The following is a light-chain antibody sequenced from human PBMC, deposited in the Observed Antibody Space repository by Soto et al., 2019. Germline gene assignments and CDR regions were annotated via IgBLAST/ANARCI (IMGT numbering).Light chain of an antibody. CDR1: QSISSY. J-gene: IGKJ1*01. V-gene: IGKV1-39*01. CDR3: QQSYSTTRT. CDR2: AAS. Sequence: DIQRTQSPSSLSASVGNRVTITCGASQSISSYLNWYQQKPGKAPKILIYAASSLQSGVPSRFSGSGSGTDFTLTISSLKNEDFATYYCQQSYSTTRTFGQGTKVDIK.